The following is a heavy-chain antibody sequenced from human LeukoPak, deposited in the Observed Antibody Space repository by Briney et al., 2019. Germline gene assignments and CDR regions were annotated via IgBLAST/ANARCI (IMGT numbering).Heavy chain of an antibody. J-gene: IGHJ4*02. V-gene: IGHV3-30*18. CDR3: AKAKEWLYFDY. CDR2: ISYDGSNK. Sequence: PGRSLRLSCAASGFTFSSYGMHWVRQAPGKGLEWVAVISYDGSNKYYADSVKGRFTISRDNSKNTLYLQMNSLRAEDTAVYYCAKAKEWLYFDYWGQGTLVTVSS. D-gene: IGHD3-3*01. CDR1: GFTFSSYG.